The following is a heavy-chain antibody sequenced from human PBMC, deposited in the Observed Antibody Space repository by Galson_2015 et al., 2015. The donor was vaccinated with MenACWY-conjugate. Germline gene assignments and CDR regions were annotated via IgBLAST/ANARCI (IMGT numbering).Heavy chain of an antibody. D-gene: IGHD3-9*01. CDR3: ARGGSGYHILTGYLFYFDYH. J-gene: IGHJ5*02. CDR2: LRYDGSKK. CDR1: GFTFSNYG. Sequence: SLRLSCAASGFTFSNYGMHWVRQAPGKGLEWVAFLRYDGSKKYYADSVKGRFTISRDNAKNTVYLQMNSLRPEDTAVYYCARGGSGYHILTGYLFYFDYHWGQGTLVVVSS. V-gene: IGHV3-30*02.